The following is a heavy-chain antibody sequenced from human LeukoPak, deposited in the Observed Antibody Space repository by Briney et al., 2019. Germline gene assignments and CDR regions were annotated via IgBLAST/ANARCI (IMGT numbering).Heavy chain of an antibody. CDR1: GGSFSGYY. Sequence: PSETLSLTCAVYGGSFSGYYWSWIRQPPGKGLEWIGEINHSGSTNYNPSLKSRVTISVDTSKNQFSLKLSSVTAADTAVYYCARGGGYDSSDPYYYNGMDVWGQGTTVTVSS. CDR2: INHSGST. CDR3: ARGGGYDSSDPYYYNGMDV. V-gene: IGHV4-34*01. D-gene: IGHD3-22*01. J-gene: IGHJ6*02.